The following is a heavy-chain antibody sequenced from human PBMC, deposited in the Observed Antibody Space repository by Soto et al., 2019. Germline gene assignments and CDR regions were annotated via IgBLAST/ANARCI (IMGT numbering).Heavy chain of an antibody. Sequence: QITLKESGPTLVKPTQTLTLTCTFSGFSLSTSGVGVGWIRQPPGKALEWLALIYWDDDKRYSPSLKSRLTITKDPSKNQVVLTMTNMDPVDTATYYCAHSLIAAADIDDAFDIWGQGTMVTVSS. CDR3: AHSLIAAADIDDAFDI. D-gene: IGHD6-13*01. CDR2: IYWDDDK. CDR1: GFSLSTSGVG. J-gene: IGHJ3*02. V-gene: IGHV2-5*02.